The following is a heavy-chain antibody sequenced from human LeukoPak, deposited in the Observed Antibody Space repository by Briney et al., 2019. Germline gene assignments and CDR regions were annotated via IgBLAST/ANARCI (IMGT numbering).Heavy chain of an antibody. CDR2: IIPIFGTA. J-gene: IGHJ4*02. CDR1: GGTFSSYA. D-gene: IGHD3-22*01. Sequence: VASVKVPCKASGGTFSSYAISWVRQAPGQGLEWMGGIIPIFGTANYAQKFQGRVTITADESTSTAYMELSSLRSEDTAVYYCARDRDSSGYYRYYFDYWGQGTLVTVSS. CDR3: ARDRDSSGYYRYYFDY. V-gene: IGHV1-69*13.